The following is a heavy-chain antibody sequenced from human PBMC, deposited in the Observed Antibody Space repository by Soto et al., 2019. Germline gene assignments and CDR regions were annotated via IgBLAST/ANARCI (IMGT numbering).Heavy chain of an antibody. V-gene: IGHV3-11*05. CDR1: GFTFSAVD. CDR2: ISSSGTSA. J-gene: IGHJ4*02. Sequence: QVQLEESGGGLIKPGGSLRLSCAASGFTFSAVDMSWLRQAPNKGLEYISYISSSGTSANYADSVNGRFTISRYNAKNSLYLPMNSLRAEDTAVYYCARDRGAVSGQYFDYWGQGALVTVSS. D-gene: IGHD3-10*01. CDR3: ARDRGAVSGQYFDY.